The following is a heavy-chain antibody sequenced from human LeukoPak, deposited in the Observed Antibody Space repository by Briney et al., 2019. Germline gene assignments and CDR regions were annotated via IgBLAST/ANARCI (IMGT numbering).Heavy chain of an antibody. J-gene: IGHJ6*03. CDR1: GGSISSYY. V-gene: IGHV4-4*09. Sequence: SETLPLTCTVSGGSISSYYWSWIRQPPGKGLEWIGSIYTSGSTNYKPSLKSRVTISVDTSKNQFSLKLTSVTAADTAVYYCARLLPPSGSYPYYYYYMDVWGKGTTVTVSS. D-gene: IGHD1-26*01. CDR3: ARLLPPSGSYPYYYYYMDV. CDR2: IYTSGST.